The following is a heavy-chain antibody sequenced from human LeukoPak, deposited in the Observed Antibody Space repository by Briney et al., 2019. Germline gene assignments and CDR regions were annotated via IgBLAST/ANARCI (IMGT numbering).Heavy chain of an antibody. D-gene: IGHD6-6*01. J-gene: IGHJ3*01. CDR3: ARDQGRAARPFDDALGV. CDR1: GGTFSSYA. CDR2: IIPIFGTA. Sequence: SVKVSCKASGGTFSSYAISWVRQAPGQGLEWMGGIIPIFGTANYAQKFQGRVTITADESTSTAYMELSSLRSEDTAVYYCARDQGRAARPFDDALGVWGQGTLVTVSS. V-gene: IGHV1-69*13.